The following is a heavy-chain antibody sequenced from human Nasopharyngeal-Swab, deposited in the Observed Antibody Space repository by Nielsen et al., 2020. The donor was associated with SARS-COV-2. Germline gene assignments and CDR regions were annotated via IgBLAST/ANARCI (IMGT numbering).Heavy chain of an antibody. Sequence: GSLRLSCTVSGGSISSYYWSWIRQPPGKGLEWIGYIYYSGSTNYNPSLKSRVTISVDTSKNQFSLKLSSVTAADTAVYYCARGPPYYDFWSGYWGRVWFDPWGQGTLVTVSS. CDR1: GGSISSYY. CDR2: IYYSGST. V-gene: IGHV4-59*13. CDR3: ARGPPYYDFWSGYWGRVWFDP. J-gene: IGHJ5*02. D-gene: IGHD3-3*01.